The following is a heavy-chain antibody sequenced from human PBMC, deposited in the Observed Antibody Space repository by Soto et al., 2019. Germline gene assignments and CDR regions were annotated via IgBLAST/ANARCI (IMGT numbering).Heavy chain of an antibody. Sequence: QVQLQESGPGLVKPSQTLSLTCTVSGGSISSGGYYWSWIRQHPGKGLEWIGYIYYSVTTYYNPSLKSRVTISVDTSXNQXSLKLSSVTAXXTXXXXXXXTPLXWGQGTLVTVSS. V-gene: IGHV4-31*03. CDR1: GGSISSGGYY. CDR2: IYYSVTT. J-gene: IGHJ4*02. CDR3: XXTPLX.